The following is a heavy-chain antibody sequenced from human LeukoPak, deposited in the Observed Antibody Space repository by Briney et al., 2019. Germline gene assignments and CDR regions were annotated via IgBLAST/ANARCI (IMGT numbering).Heavy chain of an antibody. CDR2: ISASGDTT. D-gene: IGHD3-22*01. J-gene: IGHJ4*02. Sequence: PGGSLRLSCAASGFIFSNHAMTWVRQAPGKGLEWVSGISASGDTTNYAESVKGRFTISRDNSKNTLDLHMNSLRVEDTALYYCARSYYYDSSGYGDYFDYWGQGTLVTVSS. CDR3: ARSYYYDSSGYGDYFDY. V-gene: IGHV3-23*01. CDR1: GFIFSNHA.